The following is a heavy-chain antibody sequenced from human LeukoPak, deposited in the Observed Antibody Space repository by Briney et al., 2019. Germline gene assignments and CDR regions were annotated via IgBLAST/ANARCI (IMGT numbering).Heavy chain of an antibody. CDR2: IIPILGIA. D-gene: IGHD1-26*01. Sequence: GASVKVSCKASGGTFSSYAISWVRQAPGQGLEWMGRIIPILGIANYAQKFQGRVTITADKSTSTAYVELSSLRSEDTAVYYCARGVVGATELDYWGQGTLVTVSS. J-gene: IGHJ4*02. CDR3: ARGVVGATELDY. V-gene: IGHV1-69*04. CDR1: GGTFSSYA.